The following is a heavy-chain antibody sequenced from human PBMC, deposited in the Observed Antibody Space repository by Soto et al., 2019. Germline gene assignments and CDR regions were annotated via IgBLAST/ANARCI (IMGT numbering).Heavy chain of an antibody. CDR1: GGTFSSYA. J-gene: IGHJ6*02. CDR3: ARRWFGESTKDYYYYGMDV. CDR2: IIPIFGTA. D-gene: IGHD3-10*01. Sequence: SVKVSCTASGGTFSSYAISWVRQAPGQGLEWMGGIIPIFGTANYAQKFQGRVTITADESTSTAYTELSSLRSEDTAVYYCARRWFGESTKDYYYYGMDVWGQGTTVTVSS. V-gene: IGHV1-69*13.